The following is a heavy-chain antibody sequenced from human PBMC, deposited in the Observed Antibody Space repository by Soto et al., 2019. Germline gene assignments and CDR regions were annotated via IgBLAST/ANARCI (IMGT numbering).Heavy chain of an antibody. J-gene: IGHJ4*02. D-gene: IGHD6-13*01. CDR1: GGSISSGGYY. Sequence: SETLSLTCTVSGGSISSGGYYWSWIRQHPGKGLEWIGYIYYSGSTYYNPSLKSRVTISVDTSKNQFSLKLSSVTAADTAVYNFARGDPKRDSSSWYRLFDYWGQGTLVTVSS. CDR2: IYYSGST. CDR3: ARGDPKRDSSSWYRLFDY. V-gene: IGHV4-31*03.